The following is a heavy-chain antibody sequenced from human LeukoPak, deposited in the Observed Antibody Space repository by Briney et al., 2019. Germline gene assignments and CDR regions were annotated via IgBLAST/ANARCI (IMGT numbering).Heavy chain of an antibody. D-gene: IGHD3-16*02. CDR3: AKDRYDYVWGSYLFDY. J-gene: IGHJ4*02. V-gene: IGHV3-66*01. CDR2: IYSGGST. CDR1: GFTVSSNY. Sequence: GGSLRVSCAASGFTVSSNYMNWVRQAPGKGLEWVSVIYSGGSTYYADSVKGRFTISRDNVKNTLHLQMNSLRAEDTAVYYCAKDRYDYVWGSYLFDYWGQGILVTVSS.